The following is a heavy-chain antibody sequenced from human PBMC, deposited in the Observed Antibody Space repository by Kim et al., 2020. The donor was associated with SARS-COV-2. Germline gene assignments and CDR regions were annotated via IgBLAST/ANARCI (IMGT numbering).Heavy chain of an antibody. D-gene: IGHD1-7*01. Sequence: GSLRLSCTASGFALSTYHMDWVRQAPGKGLEWISFITTSSSVIKYADSVQGRFAISRDNTKNALYLQMDRLRDEDTAVYFCARDLGTSPGGGYWGQGTLVTVSS. J-gene: IGHJ4*02. CDR1: GFALSTYH. V-gene: IGHV3-48*02. CDR3: ARDLGTSPGGGY. CDR2: ITTSSSVI.